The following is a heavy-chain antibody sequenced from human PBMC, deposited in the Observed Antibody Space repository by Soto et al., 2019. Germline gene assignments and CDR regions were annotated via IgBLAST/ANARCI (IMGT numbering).Heavy chain of an antibody. D-gene: IGHD3-3*01. V-gene: IGHV4-59*01. CDR2: IYNGGSP. CDR1: GGSISTDY. J-gene: IGHJ6*02. CDR3: ARGEWFLRGYGMDV. Sequence: QVQLQESGPGLVKASETLSLTCTVSGGSISTDYWSWIRQPPGKRLEYIGFIYNGGSPNYSPSLASRVTISPDTSNNQFSLTLSSVTAADTAVYYCARGEWFLRGYGMDVWGRGTTVTVS.